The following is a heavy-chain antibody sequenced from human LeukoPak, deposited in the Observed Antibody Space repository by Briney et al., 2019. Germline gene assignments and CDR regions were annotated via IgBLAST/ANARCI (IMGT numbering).Heavy chain of an antibody. D-gene: IGHD2-15*01. J-gene: IGHJ4*02. CDR3: ARASYCSDGSCYSDY. Sequence: ASVKVSCKASGYTFTSYSISWVRQAPGQGLEWMGWISAYNGNTIYAQKVKGRITMTTDTSTSTAYMELRSLKSDDTAVYYCARASYCSDGSCYSDYWGQGTLVTVSS. V-gene: IGHV1-18*01. CDR2: ISAYNGNT. CDR1: GYTFTSYS.